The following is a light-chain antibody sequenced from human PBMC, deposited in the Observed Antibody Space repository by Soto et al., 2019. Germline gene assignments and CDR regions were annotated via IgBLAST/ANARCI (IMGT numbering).Light chain of an antibody. V-gene: IGLV6-57*03. Sequence: NFMLTQPHSVSESPGKTVTISCTRSSGSIASNYVQWYQQRPGSAPTTVICENNLRPSGVPDRFSGSIDSSSNSASLTISGLKTEYEADYYCQSYDSSTPWVFGRGTKLTVL. CDR1: SGSIASNY. J-gene: IGLJ3*02. CDR3: QSYDSSTPWV. CDR2: ENN.